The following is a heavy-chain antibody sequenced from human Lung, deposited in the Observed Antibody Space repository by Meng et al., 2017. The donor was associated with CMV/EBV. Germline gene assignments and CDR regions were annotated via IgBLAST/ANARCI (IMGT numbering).Heavy chain of an antibody. CDR1: GGSISSDDHY. CDR2: IYYSGST. J-gene: IGHJ6*02. V-gene: IGHV4-30-4*02. Sequence: SXTLSLTCTVTGGSISSDDHYWSWIRQTPGKGLEWIGYIYYSGSTYYIPSLKSRVIMSVGTSKNHFSLNLTSVTAADTAVYYCSRWSLVHYNMDVWGQGTAVTVSS. D-gene: IGHD3-16*01. CDR3: SRWSLVHYNMDV.